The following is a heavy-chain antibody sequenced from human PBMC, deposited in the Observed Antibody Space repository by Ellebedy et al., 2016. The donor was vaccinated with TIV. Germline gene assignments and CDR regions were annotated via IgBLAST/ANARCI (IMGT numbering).Heavy chain of an antibody. D-gene: IGHD2-2*01. Sequence: MPGGSLRLSCTVLGYPISSDYYWGWIRQPPGKGLEWIGSIHHSGSTYYNPSLKSRVAISVDTSKSQFSLKLSSVTAADTAVYYCARGGVPGAFDYWGQGTLVTVSS. CDR1: GYPISSDYY. J-gene: IGHJ4*02. CDR3: ARGGVPGAFDY. V-gene: IGHV4-38-2*02. CDR2: IHHSGST.